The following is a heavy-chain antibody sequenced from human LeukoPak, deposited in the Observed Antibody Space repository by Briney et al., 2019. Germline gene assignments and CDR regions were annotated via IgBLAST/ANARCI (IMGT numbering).Heavy chain of an antibody. Sequence: ASVKVSCKASGYTFITYGINWARQAPGQGLEWMGWISAYNGDTKYALSLQGRLTMTTDTSTRAAYMELGSLGSDDTAVYYCAREGGFGYDFTGFDYWGQGTLVTVSS. CDR1: GYTFITYG. J-gene: IGHJ4*02. D-gene: IGHD5-12*01. CDR3: AREGGFGYDFTGFDY. CDR2: ISAYNGDT. V-gene: IGHV1-18*01.